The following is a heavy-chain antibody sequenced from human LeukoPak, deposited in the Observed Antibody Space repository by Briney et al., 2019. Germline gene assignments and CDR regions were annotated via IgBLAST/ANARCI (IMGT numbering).Heavy chain of an antibody. V-gene: IGHV4-31*03. J-gene: IGHJ2*01. Sequence: PSETLSLTCTVSGGSISSGGYYWSWIRQHPGKGLEWIGYIYYSGSTYYNPSLKSRVTISVDTSKNQFSLKLSFVAAADTAVYYCARRVVVVPAAMDWYFELWGRGTLVTVSS. CDR2: IYYSGST. CDR1: GGSISSGGYY. CDR3: ARRVVVVPAAMDWYFEL. D-gene: IGHD2-2*01.